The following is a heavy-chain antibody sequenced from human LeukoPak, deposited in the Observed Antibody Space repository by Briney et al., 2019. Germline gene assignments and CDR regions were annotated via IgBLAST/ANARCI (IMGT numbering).Heavy chain of an antibody. Sequence: PSQTLSLTCTVSGGSINSGRYYWSWSRQPAGRGLEWIGNISTSGRTSYSPSLKSRVTISVDTSKNQFSLKMSSVSAADTAVYYCARTNDYDSSGYYSWDYYYYMDVWGKGTTVTVSS. J-gene: IGHJ6*03. V-gene: IGHV4-61*09. CDR3: ARTNDYDSSGYYSWDYYYYMDV. D-gene: IGHD3-22*01. CDR1: GGSINSGRYY. CDR2: ISTSGRT.